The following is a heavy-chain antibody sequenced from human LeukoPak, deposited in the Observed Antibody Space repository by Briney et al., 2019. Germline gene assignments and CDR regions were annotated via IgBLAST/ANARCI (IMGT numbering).Heavy chain of an antibody. J-gene: IGHJ4*02. CDR3: ARDHDSSGYLPY. V-gene: IGHV3-21*01. CDR1: GFTFSSYS. D-gene: IGHD3-22*01. Sequence: GGSLRLSCAASGFTFSSYSMNWVRQAPGKGLEWVSSISSSSSYIYYADSVKGRFTISRDNAKNSLYLQMNSLRAEDTAVYYCARDHDSSGYLPYWGQGTLVTVSS. CDR2: ISSSSSYI.